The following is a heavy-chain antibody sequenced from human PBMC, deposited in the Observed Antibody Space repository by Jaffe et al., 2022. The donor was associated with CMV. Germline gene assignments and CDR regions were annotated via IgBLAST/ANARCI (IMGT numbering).Heavy chain of an antibody. CDR2: IDPSDSYT. Sequence: EVQLVQSGAEVKKPGESLRISCKGSGYSFTSYWISWVRQMPGKGLEWMGRIDPSDSYTNYSPSFQGHVTISADKSISTAYLQWSSLKASDTAMYYCARLGDPYYYYYYYMDVWGKGTTVTVSS. CDR3: ARLGDPYYYYYYYMDV. J-gene: IGHJ6*03. CDR1: GYSFTSYW. V-gene: IGHV5-10-1*03. D-gene: IGHD3-10*01.